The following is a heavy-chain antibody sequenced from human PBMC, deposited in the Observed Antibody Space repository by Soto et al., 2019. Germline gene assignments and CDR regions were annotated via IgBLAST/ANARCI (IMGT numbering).Heavy chain of an antibody. V-gene: IGHV1-18*01. CDR2: ISAYNGNT. CDR1: GYTFTSYG. J-gene: IGHJ4*02. CDR3: ARGRPGDCSGGSCPFFDY. Sequence: GASVKVSCKASGYTFTSYGISWVRQAPGQGLEWMGWISAYNGNTNYAQKLQGRVTMTTDTSTSTAYMELSIVRSEDTAVYYCARGRPGDCSGGSCPFFDYWGQGTVVTVSS. D-gene: IGHD2-8*02.